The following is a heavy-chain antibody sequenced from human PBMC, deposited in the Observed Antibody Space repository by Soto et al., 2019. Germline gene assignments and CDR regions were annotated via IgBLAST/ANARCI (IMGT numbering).Heavy chain of an antibody. CDR1: GFTFSSYA. Sequence: GGSLRLSCAASGFTFSSYAMHWVRQAPGKGLEWVAVISYDGSNKYYADSVKGRFTISRDNSKNTLYLQMNSLRAEDTAVYYCAKAPSLRFLERNYYYYGMDVWGQGTTVTVSS. CDR2: ISYDGSNK. CDR3: AKAPSLRFLERNYYYYGMDV. V-gene: IGHV3-30-3*01. D-gene: IGHD3-3*01. J-gene: IGHJ6*02.